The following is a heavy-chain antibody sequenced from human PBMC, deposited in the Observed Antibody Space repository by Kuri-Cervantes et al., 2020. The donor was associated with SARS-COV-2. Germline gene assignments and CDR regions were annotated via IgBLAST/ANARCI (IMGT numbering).Heavy chain of an antibody. CDR1: GYTFTNYH. Sequence: SVEVSFKGSGYTFTNYHMHWVRQAPGQGLEWMGIIRPSGGGTSYAQKFQGRVTMTRDTSTSTVYMELSSLRSEDTAIYYCAREWREMATSGDSGAFDIWGQGTMVTVSS. V-gene: IGHV1-46*03. CDR3: AREWREMATSGDSGAFDI. CDR2: IRPSGGGT. D-gene: IGHD5-24*01. J-gene: IGHJ3*02.